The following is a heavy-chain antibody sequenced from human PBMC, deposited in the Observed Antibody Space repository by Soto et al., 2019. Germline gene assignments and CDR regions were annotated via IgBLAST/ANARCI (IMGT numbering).Heavy chain of an antibody. J-gene: IGHJ4*02. Sequence: GGSLRLSCAASGFTFSSYAMSWVRQAPGKGLEWVSAISGSGGSTYYADSVKGRFTISRDNSKNTLYLQMNSLRAEDTAVYYCAKDITGTYYDFWSGYPACDYWGQGTLVTVSS. D-gene: IGHD3-3*01. CDR3: AKDITGTYYDFWSGYPACDY. CDR1: GFTFSSYA. CDR2: ISGSGGST. V-gene: IGHV3-23*01.